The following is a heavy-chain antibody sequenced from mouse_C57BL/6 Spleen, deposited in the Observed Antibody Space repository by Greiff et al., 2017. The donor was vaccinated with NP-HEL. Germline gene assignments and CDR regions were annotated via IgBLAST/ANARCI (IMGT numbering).Heavy chain of an antibody. V-gene: IGHV1-81*01. CDR2: MYPRSGTT. CDR3: ARRISYYFDY. Sequence: VQLQESGAELARPGASVTLSCKASGYTFTSYGLSWVKQRTGQGLEWIVEMYPRSGTTYYNEKFKCKATLTADKSSSTAYMELRSLTSEDSAVYFCARRISYYFDYWGQGTTLTVSS. J-gene: IGHJ2*01. CDR1: GYTFTSYG.